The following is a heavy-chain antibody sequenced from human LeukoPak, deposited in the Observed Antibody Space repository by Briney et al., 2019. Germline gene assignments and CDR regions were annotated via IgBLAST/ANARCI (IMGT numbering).Heavy chain of an antibody. D-gene: IGHD2-15*01. CDR2: IYYSGST. V-gene: IGHV4-39*01. J-gene: IGHJ4*02. CDR1: GGSISSSSYY. CDR3: ARHLGVVVQYYFDY. Sequence: PSETLSLTCTVSGGSISSSSYYWGWIRQPPGKGLEWIGSIYYSGSTYYNPSLKSRVTISVDTSKNQFSLKLSSVTAADTAVYYCARHLGVVVQYYFDYWGQGTLVTVSS.